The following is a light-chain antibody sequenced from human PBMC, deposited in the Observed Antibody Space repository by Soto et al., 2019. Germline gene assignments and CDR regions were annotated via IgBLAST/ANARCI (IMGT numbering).Light chain of an antibody. V-gene: IGKV3-20*01. CDR2: GAS. J-gene: IGKJ1*01. CDR1: QSVSGSY. Sequence: EIVLTQSPGTLSLSPGERATLSCRASQSVSGSYLAWYQQKPGQAPRLLIYGASTRATGIPERFSGSGSGSDVNLTISRLEPEDFAVYYCQQYGNSPWTFGQGTKVEI. CDR3: QQYGNSPWT.